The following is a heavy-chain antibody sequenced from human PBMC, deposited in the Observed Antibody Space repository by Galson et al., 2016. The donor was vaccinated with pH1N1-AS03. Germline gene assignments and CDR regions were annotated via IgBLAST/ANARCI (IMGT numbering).Heavy chain of an antibody. D-gene: IGHD6-13*01. CDR2: LNSNGGSV. J-gene: IGHJ4*02. CDR1: GFNFDDYG. Sequence: SLRLSCAASGFNFDDYGMHWVRQAPGKGLEWVSGLNSNGGSVGYADSVKGRLTISRDNAKNSLYLQMNSLRPEDTAVYYCAKSSSSWYSAVSGYSYFDHWGQGALVTVSS. CDR3: AKSSSSWYSAVSGYSYFDH. V-gene: IGHV3-9*01.